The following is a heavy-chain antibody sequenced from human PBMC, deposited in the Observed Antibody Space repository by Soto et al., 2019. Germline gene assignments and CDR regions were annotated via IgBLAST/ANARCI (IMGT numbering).Heavy chain of an antibody. D-gene: IGHD3-3*01. V-gene: IGHV1-69*01. CDR2: IVPILGTA. Sequence: QVQLVQSGAEVKKPGSSVKVSCRASGGTFSSYAISWVRQAPGQGLEWMGGIVPILGTANYAQKFQGRVTITADESTSTAYMELSSLRSEDTAVYYCARSDYDFWSGYYTVTPYYYYGMDVWGQGTTVTVSS. J-gene: IGHJ6*02. CDR1: GGTFSSYA. CDR3: ARSDYDFWSGYYTVTPYYYYGMDV.